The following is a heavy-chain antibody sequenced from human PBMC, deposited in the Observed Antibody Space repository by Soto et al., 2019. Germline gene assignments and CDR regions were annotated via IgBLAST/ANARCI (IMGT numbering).Heavy chain of an antibody. CDR2: IYYSGST. V-gene: IGHV4-39*01. J-gene: IGHJ5*02. CDR3: ARHELMLGWFDP. D-gene: IGHD3-10*02. Sequence: QLQLQESGPGLVKPSETLSLTCTVSGGSISSSSYYWGWIRQPPGKGLEWIGSIYYSGSTYYNPSLKSRVTISVDTSKNQFSLKLSSVTAADTAVYYCARHELMLGWFDPWGQGTLVTVSS. CDR1: GGSISSSSYY.